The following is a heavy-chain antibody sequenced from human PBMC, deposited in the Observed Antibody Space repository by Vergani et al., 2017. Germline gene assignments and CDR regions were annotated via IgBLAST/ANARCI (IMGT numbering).Heavy chain of an antibody. V-gene: IGHV1-46*01. J-gene: IGHJ6*02. CDR3: ARGEEVNYDFWSGHYYYYYGMDV. CDR1: GYTFTSYY. Sequence: QVQLVQSGAEVKKPGASVKVSCKASGYTFTSYYMHWVRQAPGQGLEWMGIINPSGGSTSYAQKFQGRVTMTRDTSTSTVYMELSSLRSEDTAVYYCARGEEVNYDFWSGHYYYYYGMDVWGQGTTVTVSS. CDR2: INPSGGST. D-gene: IGHD3-3*01.